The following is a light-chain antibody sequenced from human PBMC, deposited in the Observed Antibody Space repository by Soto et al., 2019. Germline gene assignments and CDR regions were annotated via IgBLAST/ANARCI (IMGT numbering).Light chain of an antibody. Sequence: IHMTQSPSSLSASVGDRVTITCRASQSISNWLAWYQQKPGKAPKLLIYDASTLESGVPSRFSGGGFGTDFTLTISSLQPDDFATYYCQQYSSYSTFGQGTKVDIK. J-gene: IGKJ1*01. CDR2: DAS. CDR3: QQYSSYST. V-gene: IGKV1-5*01. CDR1: QSISNW.